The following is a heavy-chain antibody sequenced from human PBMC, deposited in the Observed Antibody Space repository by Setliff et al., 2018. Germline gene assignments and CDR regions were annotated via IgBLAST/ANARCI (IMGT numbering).Heavy chain of an antibody. D-gene: IGHD6-19*01. CDR2: IYIGGSA. Sequence: KASETLSLTCTVSGGSISSYYWSWIRQPAGKGLEWIGHIYIGGSANYNPSFKSRVTMSIDTSKNQFSLKLNSVTAADMAVYYCAREQWLDPPGYYYMDVWAKGTTVTVSS. CDR1: GGSISSYY. J-gene: IGHJ6*03. V-gene: IGHV4-4*07. CDR3: AREQWLDPPGYYYMDV.